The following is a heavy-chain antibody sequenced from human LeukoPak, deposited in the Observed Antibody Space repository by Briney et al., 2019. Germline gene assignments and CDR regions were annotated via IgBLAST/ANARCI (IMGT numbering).Heavy chain of an antibody. CDR2: IYYSGST. CDR3: GGYYNVVNWFDP. V-gene: IGHV4-39*01. D-gene: IGHD3-10*01. J-gene: IGHJ5*02. CDR1: GGSMSSSSYY. Sequence: SETLSLTCTVSGGSMSSSSYYWGWIRQPPGKGLEWIGSIYYSGSTYYNPSLKSRVTISVDTSKNQFSLKLSSVTAADTAVYYCGGYYNVVNWFDPWGQGTLVTVSS.